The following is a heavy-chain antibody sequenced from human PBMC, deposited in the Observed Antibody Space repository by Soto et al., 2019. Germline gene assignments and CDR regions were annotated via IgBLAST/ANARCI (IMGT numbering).Heavy chain of an antibody. CDR2: IIPIFGTA. Sequence: SVKVSCKASGGTFSSYAISWVRQAPGQGLEWMGGIIPIFGTANYAQKFQGRVTITADKSTSTAYMELSSLRSEDTAVYYCAGQEWDIVVVPAGRYFDYWGQGSLVTVSS. J-gene: IGHJ4*02. D-gene: IGHD2-2*01. V-gene: IGHV1-69*06. CDR1: GGTFSSYA. CDR3: AGQEWDIVVVPAGRYFDY.